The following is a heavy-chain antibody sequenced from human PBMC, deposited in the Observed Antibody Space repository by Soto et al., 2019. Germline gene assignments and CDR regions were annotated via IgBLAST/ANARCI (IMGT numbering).Heavy chain of an antibody. CDR3: AGSIAAAGDNWFDP. CDR2: ITPNSSGT. V-gene: IGHV1-2*02. J-gene: IGHJ5*02. CDR1: GYTLTGYT. D-gene: IGHD6-13*01. Sequence: ASLKVSGKASGYTLTGYTMDWVRQAPGQGLEWMGWITPNSSGTNYAQKIQGRVTMTRDTSISTAYMEVSRLRSDDTAVYYCAGSIAAAGDNWFDPWGQGSLVTVSS.